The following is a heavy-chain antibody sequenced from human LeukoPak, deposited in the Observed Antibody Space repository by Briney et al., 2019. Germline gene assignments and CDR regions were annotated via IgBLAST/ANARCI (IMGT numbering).Heavy chain of an antibody. Sequence: GGSLRLSCAASGFTFSSYAMNWVRQAPGKGLDWVSGITNSGGTTFYADSVRGRVTISRDNSKNTLYLHMNSLRAEDTAIYYCAKTRDGYYEFWGQGTLVTVSS. CDR1: GFTFSSYA. V-gene: IGHV3-23*01. CDR3: AKTRDGYYEF. CDR2: ITNSGGTT. J-gene: IGHJ4*02. D-gene: IGHD5-24*01.